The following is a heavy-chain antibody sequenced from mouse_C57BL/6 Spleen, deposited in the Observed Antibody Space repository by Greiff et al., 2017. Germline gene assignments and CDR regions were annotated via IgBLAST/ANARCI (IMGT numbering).Heavy chain of an antibody. D-gene: IGHD1-1*01. V-gene: IGHV5-9-1*02. J-gene: IGHJ2*01. CDR2: ISRGGDYI. CDR3: TREAITTVVVPFDY. CDR1: GFTFSSYA. Sequence: EVKLMESGEGLVKPGGSLKLSCAASGFTFSSYAMSWVRQTPEKRLEWVAYISRGGDYIYYADTVKGRFTISRDNARNTLYLQMSSLKSEDTAMYYCTREAITTVVVPFDYWGQGTTLTVSS.